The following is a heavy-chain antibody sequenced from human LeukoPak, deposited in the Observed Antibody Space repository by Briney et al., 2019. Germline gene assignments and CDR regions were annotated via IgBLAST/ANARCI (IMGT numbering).Heavy chain of an antibody. J-gene: IGHJ6*03. CDR3: ARDLVPIWSGSPVYMDV. D-gene: IGHD3-3*01. Sequence: ASVKVSCKASGYTFTGYYMHWVRQAPGQGLEWMGRINPNSGGTNYAQKFQGRVTMTRDTSISTAYMELSRLRSDDTAVYYCARDLVPIWSGSPVYMDVWGKGTTVTVSS. V-gene: IGHV1-2*06. CDR1: GYTFTGYY. CDR2: INPNSGGT.